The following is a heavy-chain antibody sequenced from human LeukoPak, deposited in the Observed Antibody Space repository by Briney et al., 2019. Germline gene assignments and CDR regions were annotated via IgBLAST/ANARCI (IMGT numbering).Heavy chain of an antibody. D-gene: IGHD1-7*01. CDR1: GFTFSSYA. J-gene: IGHJ4*02. Sequence: PGGSLRLSCAASGFTFSSYAMSWVRQAPGKGLEWVSAISGSGGSTYYADSVKGRFTISRDNSKNTLYLQMNSLRAEDTAVYYCATQGRGWNYVPYYFDCWGQGTLVTVSS. V-gene: IGHV3-23*01. CDR3: ATQGRGWNYVPYYFDC. CDR2: ISGSGGST.